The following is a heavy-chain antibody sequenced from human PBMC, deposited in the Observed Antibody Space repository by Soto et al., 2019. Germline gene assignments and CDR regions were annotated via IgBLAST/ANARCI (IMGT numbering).Heavy chain of an antibody. V-gene: IGHV1-18*01. CDR2: ISAYNGNT. CDR3: ARDIYEKRPFNGYYYYYGMDV. J-gene: IGHJ6*02. D-gene: IGHD5-12*01. Sequence: QVQLVQSGAEVKKPGASVKVSCKASGYTFTSYGISWVRQAPGQGLEWMGWISAYNGNTNYAQKLHGRVTMTTDTSTSTAYMELRSLRSDDTAVYYCARDIYEKRPFNGYYYYYGMDVWGQGTTVTVSS. CDR1: GYTFTSYG.